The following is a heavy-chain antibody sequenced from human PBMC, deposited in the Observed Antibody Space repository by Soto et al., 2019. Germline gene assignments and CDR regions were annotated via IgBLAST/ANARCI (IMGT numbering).Heavy chain of an antibody. V-gene: IGHV4-59*11. J-gene: IGHJ4*02. Sequence: QVQLQESGPGLMKPSETLSLTCTVSGASISTQSWNWIRQAPGKGLEWIGYLYYSGTTNYNPSLKSRVTISADTSKIQVSLKLTSVTAADTAVYFCARGLSWSPYFESWGQGILVTVSS. CDR3: ARGLSWSPYFES. CDR2: LYYSGTT. D-gene: IGHD3-3*01. CDR1: GASISTQS.